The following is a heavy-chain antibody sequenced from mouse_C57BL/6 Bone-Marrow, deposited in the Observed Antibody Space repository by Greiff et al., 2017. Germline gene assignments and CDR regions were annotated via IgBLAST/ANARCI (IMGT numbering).Heavy chain of an antibody. Sequence: EVQLVESGPGLVKPSQSLSLTCSVTGYSITSGYYWNWIRQFPGNKLEWMGYISYDGSNNYNPSLKNRISLTRDTSKNQFFLQLNSVTTEDTATYYCARDLLWSFDYWGQGTTLTVSS. CDR2: ISYDGSN. V-gene: IGHV3-6*01. CDR1: GYSITSGYY. J-gene: IGHJ2*01. D-gene: IGHD2-1*01. CDR3: ARDLLWSFDY.